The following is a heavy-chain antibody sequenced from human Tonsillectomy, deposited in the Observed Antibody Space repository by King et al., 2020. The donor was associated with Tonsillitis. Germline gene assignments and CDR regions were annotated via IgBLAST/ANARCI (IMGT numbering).Heavy chain of an antibody. J-gene: IGHJ5*02. CDR1: EFTFGDYA. V-gene: IGHV3-49*03. Sequence: VQLVESGGGLVQPGRSLRLSCTPSEFTFGDYAMSWFRQAPGKGLEWVGFIRSKVYGGTTEHAASVKGRFTISRDDSKSIAYLQMNSLKTEDTAVYYCARDPDQYSSGWYAFDPWGQGTLVTVSS. CDR2: IRSKVYGGTT. D-gene: IGHD6-19*01. CDR3: ARDPDQYSSGWYAFDP.